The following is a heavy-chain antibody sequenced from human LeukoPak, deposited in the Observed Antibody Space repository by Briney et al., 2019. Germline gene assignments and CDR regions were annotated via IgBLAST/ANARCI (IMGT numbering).Heavy chain of an antibody. J-gene: IGHJ4*02. CDR3: ARGHGSYSTTWYPPLRH. CDR2: MNPGSGDT. CDR1: GGTFSSYA. V-gene: IGHV1-8*02. Sequence: ASVKVSCKASGGTFSSYAISWVRQATGQGLEWMGWMNPGSGDTGYAQRFQGRVIMTRDASTNTAYMELSSLRSEDTAVYYCARGHGSYSTTWYPPLRHWGQGTLVTVSS. D-gene: IGHD2/OR15-2a*01.